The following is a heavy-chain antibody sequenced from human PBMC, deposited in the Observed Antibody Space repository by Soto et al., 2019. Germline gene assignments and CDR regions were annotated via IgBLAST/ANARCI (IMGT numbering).Heavy chain of an antibody. CDR1: GGSIRSHTW. CDR3: ARDEFDGSNHFGRFNP. Sequence: XAILSLTFAVAGGSIRSHTWWTWVRQPPGKGLEWIGEIYHSGSTNYNPSLEGRITISVDRSKNQFSLELISVTAADTAVYYCARDEFDGSNHFGRFNPWGQGALVTVSS. D-gene: IGHD1-26*01. J-gene: IGHJ5*02. CDR2: IYHSGST. V-gene: IGHV4-4*02.